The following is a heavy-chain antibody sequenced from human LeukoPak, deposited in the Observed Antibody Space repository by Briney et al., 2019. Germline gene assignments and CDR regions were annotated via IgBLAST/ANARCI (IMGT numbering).Heavy chain of an antibody. CDR1: GFTFGDYA. CDR2: ISSKAYGGTT. CDR3: RGDSSGYYSDYGMDV. D-gene: IGHD3-22*01. J-gene: IGHJ6*02. V-gene: IGHV3-49*04. Sequence: GGSLRLSCTASGFTFGDYAMSWVRQAPGKGLEWVSFISSKAYGGTTEYAASVKGRFTIPRDDSKSIAYLQMNSLKTEDTAVYYCRGDSSGYYSDYGMDVWGQGTTVTVSS.